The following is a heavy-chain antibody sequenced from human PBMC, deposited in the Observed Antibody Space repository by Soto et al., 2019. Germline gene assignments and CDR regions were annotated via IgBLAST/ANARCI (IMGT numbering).Heavy chain of an antibody. CDR2: IYYSGST. CDR3: ATESGSTYGYFDH. J-gene: IGHJ4*02. Sequence: SETLSLTCTVSGDSIRSGNHYWSWIRGPPGKGLEWIGYIYYSGSTGYNPSLKTRLSMSVDRSKNQFTLRLTSVTAADTAVYFCATESGSTYGYFDHWGQGTQVTVSS. V-gene: IGHV4-30-4*01. D-gene: IGHD5-18*01. CDR1: GDSIRSGNHY.